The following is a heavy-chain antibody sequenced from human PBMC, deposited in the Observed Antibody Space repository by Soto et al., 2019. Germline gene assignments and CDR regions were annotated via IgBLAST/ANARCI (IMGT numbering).Heavy chain of an antibody. J-gene: IGHJ2*01. V-gene: IGHV1-69*13. CDR1: GGTFSSYA. D-gene: IGHD1-26*01. CDR2: IIPIFGTA. Sequence: ASVKVSCKASGGTFSSYAISWVRQAPGQGLEWMGGIIPIFGTANYAQKFQGRVTITADESTSTAYMELSSLRSEDTAVYYCARGVYSGSHWAHWCFDLWGRGTLVTVSS. CDR3: ARGVYSGSHWAHWCFDL.